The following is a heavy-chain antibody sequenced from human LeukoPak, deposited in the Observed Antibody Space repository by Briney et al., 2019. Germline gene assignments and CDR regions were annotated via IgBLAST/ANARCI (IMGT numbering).Heavy chain of an antibody. CDR3: ASKKNGNHFDY. CDR2: IYYSGST. J-gene: IGHJ4*02. CDR1: GGSNSSSSYY. Sequence: SETLSLTCTVSGGSNSSSSYYWDWIRRPPGKGLEWIGSIYYSGSTYYGPSLKSRVTMSVDTSKNQLSLKLSSVTAADTAVYFCASKKNGNHFDYWGQGTLVTVSS. V-gene: IGHV4-39*01.